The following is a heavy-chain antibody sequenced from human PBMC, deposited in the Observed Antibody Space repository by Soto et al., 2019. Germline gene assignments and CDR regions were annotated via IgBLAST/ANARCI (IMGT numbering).Heavy chain of an antibody. V-gene: IGHV3-23*01. CDR1: GFTFSSYA. CDR2: ISGSGGST. D-gene: IGHD6-13*01. J-gene: IGHJ4*02. Sequence: GGSLRLSCAASGFTFSSYAMSWFRQAPGKGLEWVSAISGSGGSTYYADSVKGRFTISRDNSKNTLYLQMNSLRAEDTAVYYCAKDGPGYSSSWYGYWGQGTLVTVSS. CDR3: AKDGPGYSSSWYGY.